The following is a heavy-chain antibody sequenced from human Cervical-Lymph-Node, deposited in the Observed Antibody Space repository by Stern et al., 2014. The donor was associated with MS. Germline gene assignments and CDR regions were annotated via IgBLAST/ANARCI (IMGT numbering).Heavy chain of an antibody. Sequence: QVQLVESGPGLVKPSETLSLTCTVSGGAVSDYYWTWIRQRPGKGLEWIGYMSDTGTTNYNPTLHSRVSITMDTSQNQVSLRLRSVTAADTAVYYCARDPSTTASDWFFDLWGRGSLVTVSS. CDR1: GGAVSDYY. D-gene: IGHD2-21*02. CDR2: MSDTGTT. J-gene: IGHJ2*01. V-gene: IGHV4-59*02. CDR3: ARDPSTTASDWFFDL.